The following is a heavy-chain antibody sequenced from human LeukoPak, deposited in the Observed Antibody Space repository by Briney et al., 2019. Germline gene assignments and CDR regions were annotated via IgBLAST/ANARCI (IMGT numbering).Heavy chain of an antibody. CDR3: ARGPGTDFDY. CDR1: GFTFSSYA. CDR2: ISGSGGST. V-gene: IGHV3-23*01. J-gene: IGHJ4*02. D-gene: IGHD6-13*01. Sequence: PGGSLRLSCAASGFTFSSYAMSWVRQAPGKGLEWVSGISGSGGSTYYADSVKGRFTISRDNSKNTVYLQMNSLRAEDTAVYSCARGPGTDFDYWGQGTLVTVSS.